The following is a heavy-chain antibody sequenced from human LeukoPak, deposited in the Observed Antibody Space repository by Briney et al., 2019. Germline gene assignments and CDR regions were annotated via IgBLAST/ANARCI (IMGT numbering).Heavy chain of an antibody. Sequence: GASVKVSCKTSGYTFTAYYINWVRQAPGQGLEWLGWINPSSGDTNYAQNFQGRVTMTGDTSINTAYMELSSLRSEDTAVYYCARGRGSYYVTSFDEFDYWGQGTLVTVSS. CDR3: ARGRGSYYVTSFDEFDY. V-gene: IGHV1-2*02. D-gene: IGHD1-26*01. CDR1: GYTFTAYY. J-gene: IGHJ4*02. CDR2: INPSSGDT.